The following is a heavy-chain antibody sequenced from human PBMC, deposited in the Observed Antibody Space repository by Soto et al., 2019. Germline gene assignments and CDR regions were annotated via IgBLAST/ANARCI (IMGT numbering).Heavy chain of an antibody. CDR3: GKPLFYSDGCCFEC. J-gene: IGHJ4*02. CDR1: GFIFSSYS. CDR2: ISSDGTGR. Sequence: GGSLRLSWGASGFIFSSYSMHWVLQAPGKGLEWVTAISSDGTGRYYADSVKGRFTVSRDNSKNTVYLQMNSLRPEDTAVYFCGKPLFYSDGCCFECWGQGAPVTLSS. V-gene: IGHV3-30*18. D-gene: IGHD3-9*01.